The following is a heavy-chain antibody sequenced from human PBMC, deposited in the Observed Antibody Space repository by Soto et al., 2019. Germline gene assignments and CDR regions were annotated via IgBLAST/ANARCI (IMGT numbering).Heavy chain of an antibody. CDR2: ISAYNGNT. J-gene: IGHJ4*02. Sequence: QVQLVQSGAEVKKPGASVKVSCKASGYTFTSYAISWVRQAPGQGLEWMGWISAYNGNTNDAQKPQGRATMTTNPATGTADMELRGVRSDDTAGSYCARDAPPEDYGGQGTLVTVSS. CDR1: GYTFTSYA. V-gene: IGHV1-18*01. CDR3: ARDAPPEDY.